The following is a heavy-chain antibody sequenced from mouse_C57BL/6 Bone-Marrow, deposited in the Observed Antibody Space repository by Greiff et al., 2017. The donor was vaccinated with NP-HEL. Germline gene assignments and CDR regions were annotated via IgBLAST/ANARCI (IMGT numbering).Heavy chain of an antibody. D-gene: IGHD2-5*01. Sequence: VQLKESGGGLVQPKGSLKLSCAASGFSFNTYAMNWVRQAPGKGLEWVARIRSKSNNYATYYADSVKDRFTISRDDSESMLYLQMNNLKTEDTAMYYCVRRSNYEGDYWGQGTSVTVSS. CDR2: IRSKSNNYAT. CDR1: GFSFNTYA. CDR3: VRRSNYEGDY. V-gene: IGHV10-1*01. J-gene: IGHJ4*01.